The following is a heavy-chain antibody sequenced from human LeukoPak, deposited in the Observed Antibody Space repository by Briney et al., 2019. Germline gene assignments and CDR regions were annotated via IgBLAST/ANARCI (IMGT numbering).Heavy chain of an antibody. J-gene: IGHJ2*01. V-gene: IGHV3-11*04. CDR2: ISSSGSTI. CDR3: ARAGTAMVDYWYFDL. Sequence: PGGSLRLSCAASGFTFSDYYMSWIRQAPGKGLEWVSYISSSGSTIYYADSVKGRFTISRDNSKNTLYLQMNSLRAEDTAVYYCARAGTAMVDYWYFDLWGRGTLVTVSS. CDR1: GFTFSDYY. D-gene: IGHD5-18*01.